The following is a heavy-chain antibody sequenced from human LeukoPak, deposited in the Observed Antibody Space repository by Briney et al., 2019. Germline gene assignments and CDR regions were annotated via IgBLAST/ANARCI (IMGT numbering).Heavy chain of an antibody. CDR1: GFTFSSYA. J-gene: IGHJ4*02. D-gene: IGHD1-1*01. CDR2: ISGSGAST. Sequence: GGSLRLSCAASGFTFSSYAMSWVRQAPGKGLEWVSAISGSGASTYYADFVTGRFTISRDNSKNTLYLQMNSLRDEDTAVYYCARSGNYDCWGQGTLVTVSS. CDR3: ARSGNYDC. V-gene: IGHV3-23*01.